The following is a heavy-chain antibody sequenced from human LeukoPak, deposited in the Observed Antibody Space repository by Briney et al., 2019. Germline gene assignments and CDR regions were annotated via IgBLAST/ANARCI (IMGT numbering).Heavy chain of an antibody. CDR3: ARDPTSSWETAFDI. D-gene: IGHD1-26*01. CDR1: GFTFGDYA. V-gene: IGHV3-21*01. Sequence: SGGSLRLSCTASGFTFGDYAMSWFRQAPGKGLEWVSSISSGTSYIYYADSVKGRFTISRDNAKNSLYLQMNSLRAEDTAVYYCARDPTSSWETAFDIWGQGTMVTVSS. CDR2: ISSGTSYI. J-gene: IGHJ3*02.